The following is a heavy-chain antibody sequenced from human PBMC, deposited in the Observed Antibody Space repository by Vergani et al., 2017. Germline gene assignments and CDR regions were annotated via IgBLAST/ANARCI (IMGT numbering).Heavy chain of an antibody. Sequence: QVQLVQSGAEVKKPGSSVKVSCKASGGTFSSYTISWERQAPGQGLEWMGRIIPSLGIANYAQKFQGRVTITADKYTSTAYMELSSLRSEDTAVYYCARDGTETDAFDIWGQGTMVTVSS. D-gene: IGHD1-1*01. J-gene: IGHJ3*02. CDR1: GGTFSSYT. V-gene: IGHV1-69*08. CDR3: ARDGTETDAFDI. CDR2: IIPSLGIA.